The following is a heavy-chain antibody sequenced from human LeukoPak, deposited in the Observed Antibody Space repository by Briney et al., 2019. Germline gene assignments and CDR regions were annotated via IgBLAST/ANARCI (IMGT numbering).Heavy chain of an antibody. V-gene: IGHV4-59*12. CDR3: ARISWAAPDY. Sequence: SETLSLTCTVSGDSISTYYWSWIRQPPGEALQWIGYIYNTEYTNYNPSLKSRVTISVDTSKNQFSLKLSSVTAADTAVYYCARISWAAPDYWGQGTLVTVSS. CDR1: GDSISTYY. D-gene: IGHD6-6*01. CDR2: IYNTEYT. J-gene: IGHJ4*02.